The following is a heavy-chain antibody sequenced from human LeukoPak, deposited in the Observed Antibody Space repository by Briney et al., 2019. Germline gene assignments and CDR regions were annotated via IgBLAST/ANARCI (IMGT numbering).Heavy chain of an antibody. D-gene: IGHD1-14*01. J-gene: IGHJ5*01. CDR2: ISSDGGTD. CDR3: TREGMGTSFSAWFHP. CDR1: GFTFSSYS. Sequence: PGGSLRLSCAASGFTFSSYSMNWVRQAPGKGLEWVAVISSDGGTDYYADPVKGRFTISRDSSKNTMYLQMNSLRTEDTAVCYCTREGMGTSFSAWFHPWGQGTLVTVSS. V-gene: IGHV3-30*03.